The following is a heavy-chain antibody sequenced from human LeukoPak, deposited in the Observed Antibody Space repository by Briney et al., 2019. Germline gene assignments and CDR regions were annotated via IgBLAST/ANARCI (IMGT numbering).Heavy chain of an antibody. CDR1: GGSFSGYY. Sequence: SETLSLTCAVYGGSFSGYYWSWVRQPPGKGLEWIREINNSGSTNYNPSLKSRVTISVDTSKNQFSLKLSSVTAADTAVYYCARAGGYSGYGQTKYNWFDPWGQGTLVTVSS. CDR2: INNSGST. J-gene: IGHJ5*02. CDR3: ARAGGYSGYGQTKYNWFDP. V-gene: IGHV4-34*01. D-gene: IGHD5-12*01.